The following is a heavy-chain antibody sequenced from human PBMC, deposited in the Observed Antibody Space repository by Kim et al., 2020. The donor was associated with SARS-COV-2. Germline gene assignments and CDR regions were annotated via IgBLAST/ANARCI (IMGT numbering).Heavy chain of an antibody. D-gene: IGHD6-13*01. CDR1: GFSFSSYG. Sequence: GGSLRLSCAASGFSFSSYGMHWVRRAPGKGLEWVAVIAYDGGFKYYGDSVKGRVTISRDNSKDTLYLEMNSLRDEDTAVYHCAKVRLVGADGTKFPFFDYWGQGTQVSV. J-gene: IGHJ4*02. V-gene: IGHV3-30*18. CDR2: IAYDGGFK. CDR3: AKVRLVGADGTKFPFFDY.